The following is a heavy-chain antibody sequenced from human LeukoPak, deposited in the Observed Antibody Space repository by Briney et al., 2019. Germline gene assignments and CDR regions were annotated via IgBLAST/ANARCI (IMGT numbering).Heavy chain of an antibody. Sequence: GGSLRLSCAASGFILSSYSMTWVRQAPGKGLEGISYISGDSGSIYYGDSLKGRFTISRDNAKNSLYLQMNSLRAEDTAVYYCARGADGSYTLFDYWGQGTLVTVSS. D-gene: IGHD1-26*01. CDR3: ARGADGSYTLFDY. CDR2: ISGDSGSI. V-gene: IGHV3-48*01. J-gene: IGHJ4*02. CDR1: GFILSSYS.